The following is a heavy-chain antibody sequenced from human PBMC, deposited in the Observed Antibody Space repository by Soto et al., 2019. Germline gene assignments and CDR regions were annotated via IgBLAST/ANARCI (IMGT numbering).Heavy chain of an antibody. Sequence: PGGSLRLSCVASGFNLSHPWMTWVRQAAGKGLEWVGRIKSETDGGTADYAAPVKGRATISRDDSKNTVYLQMNSLKTEDTAVYYCTTGIYYDILTGYHNVAYWGQGALVTVSS. V-gene: IGHV3-15*01. J-gene: IGHJ4*02. CDR2: IKSETDGGTA. CDR3: TTGIYYDILTGYHNVAY. CDR1: GFNLSHPW. D-gene: IGHD3-9*01.